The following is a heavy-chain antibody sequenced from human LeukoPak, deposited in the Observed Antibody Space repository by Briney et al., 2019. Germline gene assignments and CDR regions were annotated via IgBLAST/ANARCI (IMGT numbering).Heavy chain of an antibody. D-gene: IGHD5-24*01. CDR2: INSGGSST. J-gene: IGHJ3*02. CDR3: AREMATIWAFDI. Sequence: GGSLRLSCAASGFTFSSYWMHWVRQSPGKGLVWVSRINSGGSSTYYADLVKGRFTISRDNAKNTLYLQMNGLRAEDTAVYYCAREMATIWAFDIWGQGTMVTVSS. CDR1: GFTFSSYW. V-gene: IGHV3-74*01.